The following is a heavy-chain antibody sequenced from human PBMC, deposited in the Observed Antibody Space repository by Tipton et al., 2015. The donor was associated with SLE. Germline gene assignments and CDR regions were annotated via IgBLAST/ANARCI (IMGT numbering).Heavy chain of an antibody. J-gene: IGHJ6*02. CDR3: ARGGPDSSNYYGMDV. CDR1: GYTFTSYG. D-gene: IGHD6-13*01. Sequence: QLVQSGAEVKKPGASVKVSCKASGYTFTSYGISWARQAPGQGLEWMGWISAYNGNTNYAQKLQGRVTMTTDTSTSTAYMERRSLRSDDTDVYYCARGGPDSSNYYGMDVWGQGTTVTVSS. V-gene: IGHV1-18*01. CDR2: ISAYNGNT.